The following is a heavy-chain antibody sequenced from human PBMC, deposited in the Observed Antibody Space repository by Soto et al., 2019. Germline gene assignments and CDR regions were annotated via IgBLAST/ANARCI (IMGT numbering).Heavy chain of an antibody. CDR2: ISYDGNKK. D-gene: IGHD2-15*01. J-gene: IGHJ6*02. Sequence: QVQLVESGGGVVQPGRSLRLSCAASGFIFSSYAMYWVRQAPGKGLEWVAVISYDGNKKYYADSVKGRFTISRDNSKNSLYLQMNNLGAEDTAVYYCARAGCDGGSCYTLVGLRYGMDGWGQGTTVTLSS. V-gene: IGHV3-30-3*01. CDR3: ARAGCDGGSCYTLVGLRYGMDG. CDR1: GFIFSSYA.